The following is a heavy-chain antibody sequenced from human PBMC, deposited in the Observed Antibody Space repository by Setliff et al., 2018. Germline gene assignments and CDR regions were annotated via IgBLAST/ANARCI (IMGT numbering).Heavy chain of an antibody. Sequence: LSLTCTVSGDSISGRFWNWIRQTPDKGLEWIGRVYYSGLDDLNPSLQSRLTISVDTSKKQFSLSLTSVTAADTAIYYCARGITPTTRPGYYYMDVWGKGTTVTVSS. CDR2: VYYSGLD. CDR3: ARGITPTTRPGYYYMDV. V-gene: IGHV4-59*11. J-gene: IGHJ6*03. CDR1: GDSISGRF. D-gene: IGHD3-16*01.